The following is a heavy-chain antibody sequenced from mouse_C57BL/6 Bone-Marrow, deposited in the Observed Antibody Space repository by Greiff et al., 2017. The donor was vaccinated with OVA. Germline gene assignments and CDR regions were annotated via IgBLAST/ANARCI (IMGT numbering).Heavy chain of an antibody. CDR3: ARHWRGLRYFDV. CDR1: GFTFSSYG. D-gene: IGHD2-4*01. CDR2: ISSGGSYT. J-gene: IGHJ1*03. Sequence: DVHLVESGGDLVKPGGSLKLSCAASGFTFSSYGMSWVRQTPDKRLEWVATISSGGSYTYYPDSVKGRFTISRDNAKNTLYLQMSSLKSEDTAMYYCARHWRGLRYFDVWGTGTTVTVSS. V-gene: IGHV5-6*01.